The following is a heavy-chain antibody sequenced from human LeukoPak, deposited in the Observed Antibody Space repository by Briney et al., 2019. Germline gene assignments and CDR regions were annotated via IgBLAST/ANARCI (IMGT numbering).Heavy chain of an antibody. Sequence: PAQTLSLTCSVSGVSITSGSYYWGWLRQSAGKGLEWIGRVHSSGDIYHNAAFRSRAAVSGGASKNQFSLQLNSVTAADTAVYYCARGASPKDAVFFDYWGQGALITVSS. V-gene: IGHV4-61*02. D-gene: IGHD3-16*01. J-gene: IGHJ4*02. CDR1: GVSITSGSYY. CDR3: ARGASPKDAVFFDY. CDR2: VHSSGDI.